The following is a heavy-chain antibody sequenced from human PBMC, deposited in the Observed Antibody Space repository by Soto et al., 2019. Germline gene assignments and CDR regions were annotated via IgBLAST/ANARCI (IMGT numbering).Heavy chain of an antibody. J-gene: IGHJ6*02. CDR1: GFTFSNFD. CDR3: ARGIYYGMDV. D-gene: IGHD3-3*02. V-gene: IGHV3-13*01. CDR2: IGSTGDT. Sequence: EVQLVESGGGLVQPGGSLRLSCAASGFTFSNFDMHWVRQGTGKGLEWVSAIGSTGDTYYAGSVRGRCTISRENAKNSLYLQMTSLRAADTAVYYCARGIYYGMDVWGQGTTVTVSS.